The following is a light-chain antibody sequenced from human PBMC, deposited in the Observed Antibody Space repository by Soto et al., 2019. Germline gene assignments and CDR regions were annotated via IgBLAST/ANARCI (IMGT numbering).Light chain of an antibody. CDR1: QGMRND. Sequence: AIQMTQSPSSLSASVGDGVTITCRASQGMRNDLGWYQQKPGKAPKLLIYAASSLETGVPSRFSGSGSGTDFTLTISSLQPEDFATYYCLQDYIYTPTFGQGTKLEIK. V-gene: IGKV1-6*01. J-gene: IGKJ2*01. CDR3: LQDYIYTPT. CDR2: AAS.